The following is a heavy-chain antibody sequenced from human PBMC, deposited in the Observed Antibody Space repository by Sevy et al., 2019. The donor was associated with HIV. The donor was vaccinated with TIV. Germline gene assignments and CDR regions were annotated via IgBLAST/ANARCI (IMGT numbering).Heavy chain of an antibody. CDR1: GFTFSSYD. V-gene: IGHV3-13*01. D-gene: IGHD3-22*01. CDR2: IGTAGDT. Sequence: GGALRLSCAASGFTFSSYDMHWVRQATGKGLEWVSAIGTAGDTYYPGSVKGRFTISRDNAKNSLYLQMNSLRAGDTAVYYCARGYYDSSGSIAPYYFDYWGQGTLVTVSS. J-gene: IGHJ4*02. CDR3: ARGYYDSSGSIAPYYFDY.